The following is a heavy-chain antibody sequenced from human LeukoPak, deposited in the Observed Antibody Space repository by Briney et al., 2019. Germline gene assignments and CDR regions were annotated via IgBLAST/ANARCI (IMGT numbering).Heavy chain of an antibody. CDR3: ARGFLGGADQYFDS. CDR2: IAGGGPTT. D-gene: IGHD2-21*01. CDR1: EFTFSTYA. V-gene: IGHV3-23*01. Sequence: PGGSLRLSCAASEFTFSTYAMNWVRQAPAKGLEWVSTIAGGGPTTDYADSVKDRFTISRDNPKITLYLQMNSLRAEDTAVYFCARGFLGGADQYFDSWGQGTLVTVSS. J-gene: IGHJ4*02.